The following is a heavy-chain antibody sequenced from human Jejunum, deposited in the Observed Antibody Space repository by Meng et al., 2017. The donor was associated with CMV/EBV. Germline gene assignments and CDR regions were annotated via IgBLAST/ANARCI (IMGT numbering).Heavy chain of an antibody. CDR3: ARGPSIGVRGVFYFDY. CDR1: GYTFIAYY. V-gene: IGHV1-2*02. Sequence: QVEVVQAGAEVKKPGASVKVSRKASGYTFIAYYMHWVRQAPGQGLEWMGWINPNTGGTNFAQKFQGRVTMARDTSITTAYMELSGLRPDDTAVYYCARGPSIGVRGVFYFDYWGQGTLVTVSS. CDR2: INPNTGGT. D-gene: IGHD3-10*01. J-gene: IGHJ4*02.